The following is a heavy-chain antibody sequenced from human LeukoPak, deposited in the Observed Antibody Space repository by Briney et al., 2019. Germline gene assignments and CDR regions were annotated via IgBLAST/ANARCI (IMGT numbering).Heavy chain of an antibody. CDR3: ARGLFDMNTIRPFPFDL. Sequence: PSDTLSLTCALYGGSFSGYYGSCTRHPPEMGLEGIRQIYHSGSTKYNGSLKSRVTISVDTSKNQFSLKLNSVTAADTAVYYCARGLFDMNTIRPFPFDLWGQGTLVTVSS. J-gene: IGHJ4*02. D-gene: IGHD5-24*01. CDR2: IYHSGST. V-gene: IGHV4-34*01. CDR1: GGSFSGYY.